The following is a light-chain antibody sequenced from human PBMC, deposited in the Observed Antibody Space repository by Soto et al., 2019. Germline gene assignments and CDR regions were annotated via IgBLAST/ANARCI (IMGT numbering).Light chain of an antibody. CDR1: QSVGSN. CDR3: QQYNNWPPFT. V-gene: IGKV3-15*01. J-gene: IGKJ3*01. Sequence: EIMMTQSPATLSVSPGERVTLSCRARQSVGSNLAWYQQKPGQAPRLLIYETSIRAPGIPARFSGSGSGTEFTLTISSLQSEDFAVYHCQQYNNWPPFTFGPGSKVDIK. CDR2: ETS.